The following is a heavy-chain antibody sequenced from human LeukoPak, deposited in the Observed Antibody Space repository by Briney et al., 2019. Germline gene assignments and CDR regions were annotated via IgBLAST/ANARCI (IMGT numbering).Heavy chain of an antibody. CDR2: INHSGST. V-gene: IGHV4-34*01. Sequence: ASETLSLTCAVYGGSFSGYYWSWIRQPPGKGLEWIGEINHSGSTNYNPSLKSRVTISVDRSKNQFSLKLSSVTAADTAVYYCARVAGIRIFDIWGQGTMVTVSS. J-gene: IGHJ3*02. D-gene: IGHD2-15*01. CDR3: ARVAGIRIFDI. CDR1: GGSFSGYY.